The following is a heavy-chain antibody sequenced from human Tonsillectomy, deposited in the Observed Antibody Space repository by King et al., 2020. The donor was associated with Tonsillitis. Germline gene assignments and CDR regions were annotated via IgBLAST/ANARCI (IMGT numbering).Heavy chain of an antibody. D-gene: IGHD3-3*01. V-gene: IGHV3-9*01. CDR3: AKGIFGVVAPFDS. CDR1: GFIFDDDA. J-gene: IGHJ4*02. Sequence: QLVQSGGGLVQPGGSLRLSCVASGFIFDDDAMHWVRQAPGKGLEWVSVINWNSGTIGYADSVKGRFTISRDNAKNSLYLQMNSLRAEDTALYYCAKGIFGVVAPFDSWGQGTLVTVSS. CDR2: INWNSGTI.